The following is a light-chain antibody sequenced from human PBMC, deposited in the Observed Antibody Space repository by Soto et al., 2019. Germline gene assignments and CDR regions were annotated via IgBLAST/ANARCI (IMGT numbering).Light chain of an antibody. Sequence: QSALTQPASVSGSPGQSITISCTGTSSDVGDYNYVSWYQQHPGKAPKLILYNVSRRPSGVSNRFSGSKSANTASLTISGLQAEDEADYYCNSYTRNTLVFGGGTKVTVL. CDR3: NSYTRNTLV. V-gene: IGLV2-14*03. CDR2: NVS. CDR1: SSDVGDYNY. J-gene: IGLJ2*01.